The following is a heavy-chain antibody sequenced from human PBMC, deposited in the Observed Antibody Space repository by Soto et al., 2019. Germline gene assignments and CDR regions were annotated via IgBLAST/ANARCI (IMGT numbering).Heavy chain of an antibody. J-gene: IGHJ4*02. V-gene: IGHV1-8*01. CDR3: VRLFYYGSGSWVE. CDR2: VNPNNGHT. D-gene: IGHD3-10*01. Sequence: QVQLVQSGAEVKKPGASVKVSCKASGYTFTSYDINWVRQATGQGLEWMGWVNPNNGHTGYAQKFQGRVTMTRNTSISTAYMELDSLISEDTAVYYCVRLFYYGSGSWVEWGQGALVTVSS. CDR1: GYTFTSYD.